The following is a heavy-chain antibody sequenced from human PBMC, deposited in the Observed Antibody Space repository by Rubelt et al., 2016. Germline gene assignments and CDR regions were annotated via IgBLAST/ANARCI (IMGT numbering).Heavy chain of an antibody. CDR1: GFTFSNAW. D-gene: IGHD3-16*01. V-gene: IGHV4-4*02. J-gene: IGHJ4*02. Sequence: VQLVESGGGLVKPGGSLRLSCAASGFTFSNAWMNWVRQAPGKGLEWIGEIYHSGSTNYNPSLKSRVTISVDKSKNQFALKLSSVTAADTAVYYCARVGDGGSLIPFDYWGQGTLVTVSS. CDR2: IYHSGST. CDR3: ARVGDGGSLIPFDY.